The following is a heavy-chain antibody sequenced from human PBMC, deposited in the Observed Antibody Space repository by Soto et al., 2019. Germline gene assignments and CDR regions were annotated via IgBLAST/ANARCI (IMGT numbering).Heavy chain of an antibody. V-gene: IGHV4-39*01. CDR3: ARRGLQVYYYYGMDV. CDR1: GGSISSSSYY. Sequence: QLQESGPGLVKPSETLSLTCTVSGGSISSSSYYWGWIRQPPGKGLEWIGSIYYSGSTYYNPSLKSRVTISVDTSKNQFSLKLSSVTAADTAVYYCARRGLQVYYYYGMDVWGQGTTVTVSS. J-gene: IGHJ6*02. D-gene: IGHD4-4*01. CDR2: IYYSGST.